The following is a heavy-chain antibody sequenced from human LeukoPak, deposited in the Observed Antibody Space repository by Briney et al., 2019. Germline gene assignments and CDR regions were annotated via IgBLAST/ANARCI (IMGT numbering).Heavy chain of an antibody. CDR1: GLTFSSYA. V-gene: IGHV3-64D*06. D-gene: IGHD2-2*01. CDR3: VKDGVGCSSTSCYVGGVYYFDY. CDR2: ISSNGGST. Sequence: GGSLRLSCSASGLTFSSYAMHWVRQAPGKGLEYVSAISSNGGSTYYADSVKGRFTISRDNSKNTLYLQMSSLRAEDTAVYYCVKDGVGCSSTSCYVGGVYYFDYWGQGTLVTVSS. J-gene: IGHJ4*02.